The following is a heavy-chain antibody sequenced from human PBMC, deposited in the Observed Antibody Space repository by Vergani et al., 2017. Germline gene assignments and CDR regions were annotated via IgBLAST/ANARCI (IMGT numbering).Heavy chain of an antibody. Sequence: QLQLQESGPGLVKPSETLSLTCTVSGGSISSSGYYWGWIRQPPGKGLEWIGRIYTSGATNYNPSLRSRAIMSVDASKKQFSLKLTSVTAADTAVYYCARDGGEYDKDALDVWGQGTKVTVTS. CDR2: IYTSGAT. CDR3: ARDGGEYDKDALDV. CDR1: GGSISSSGYY. D-gene: IGHD2-21*01. J-gene: IGHJ3*01. V-gene: IGHV4-39*07.